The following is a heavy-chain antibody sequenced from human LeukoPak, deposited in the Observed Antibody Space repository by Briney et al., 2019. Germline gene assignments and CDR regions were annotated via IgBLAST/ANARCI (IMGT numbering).Heavy chain of an antibody. Sequence: PSETLSLTCAVYGGSFSGHYWSWIRQPPGKGLEWIGEINHSGSTNYNPSLKSRVTISVYTSKNQCSLKPSSVTAADTAGYDCSRGRLGEDVVQDAFDIWGQGTMVSVSS. CDR3: SRGRLGEDVVQDAFDI. D-gene: IGHD2-15*01. CDR2: INHSGST. J-gene: IGHJ3*02. CDR1: GGSFSGHY. V-gene: IGHV4-34*01.